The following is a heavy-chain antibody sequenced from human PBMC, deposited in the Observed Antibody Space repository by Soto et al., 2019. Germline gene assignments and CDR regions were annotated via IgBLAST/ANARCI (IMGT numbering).Heavy chain of an antibody. J-gene: IGHJ4*01. V-gene: IGHV3-33*01. D-gene: IGHD3-16*01. CDR3: ALGGGVAIGRCDLGY. CDR2: TWYDGSNK. Sequence: QVQLVESGGGVVQPGRSLRLSCAASGFTYGMHWVRQAPGKGLEWVAVTWYDGSNKYYADSVKGRFTISRDNSKNTLYLHMNCLRAEVSVAYYCALGGGVAIGRCDLGYWGHGTLVTVSS. CDR1: GFTYG.